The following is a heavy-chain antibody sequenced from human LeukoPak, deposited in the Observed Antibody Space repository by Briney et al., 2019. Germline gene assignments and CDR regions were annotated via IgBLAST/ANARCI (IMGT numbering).Heavy chain of an antibody. CDR1: GFTFSSYW. CDR2: IKQDGSEK. D-gene: IGHD6-6*01. Sequence: GGSLRLSCAASGFTFSSYWISWVRQAPGKGLEWVANIKQDGSEKYYVDSVKGRFTISRDNAKNSLYLQMNSLRAEDTAVYYCAREVYSSSTLDYWGQGTLVTVSS. CDR3: AREVYSSSTLDY. J-gene: IGHJ4*02. V-gene: IGHV3-7*01.